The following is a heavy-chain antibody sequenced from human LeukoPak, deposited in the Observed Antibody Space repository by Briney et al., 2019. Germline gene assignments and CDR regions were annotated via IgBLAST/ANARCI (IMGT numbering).Heavy chain of an antibody. CDR2: LYESGST. V-gene: IGHV4-31*03. CDR3: ARVWDYYYSSGYFPYFDY. CDR1: GGSISSGGYY. Sequence: SETLSLTCTVSGGSISSGGYYWSWIRQHPGKGLEWFGYLYESGSTYYNPSLNRRVTISVDTSKNKFSLKLSSVTAADTAVYDCARVWDYYYSSGYFPYFDYWGQGTLVTVSS. J-gene: IGHJ4*02. D-gene: IGHD3-22*01.